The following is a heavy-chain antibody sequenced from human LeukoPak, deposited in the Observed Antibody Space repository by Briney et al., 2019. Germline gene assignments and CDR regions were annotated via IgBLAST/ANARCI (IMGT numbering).Heavy chain of an antibody. CDR3: ARWILYSSGSYSDY. J-gene: IGHJ4*02. V-gene: IGHV4-59*01. CDR2: MQYGGSN. CDR1: GGSISSYY. Sequence: SESLSLTCTASGGSISSYYRSWIRQPPGKGLEWIWYMQYGGSNNYNPSLKGRVTISVDKSKNQLYLKLSSVTAADTAVYYCARWILYSSGSYSDYWGQGTLVTVSS. D-gene: IGHD3-10*01.